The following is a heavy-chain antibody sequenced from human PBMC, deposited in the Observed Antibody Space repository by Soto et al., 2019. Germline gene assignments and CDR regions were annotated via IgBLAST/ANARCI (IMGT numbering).Heavy chain of an antibody. CDR3: VMVDNYVTPTPQDV. V-gene: IGHV1-18*01. CDR2: ISPYTGNT. J-gene: IGHJ6*02. D-gene: IGHD3-16*01. Sequence: QVQLVQSGDEVKKPGASVKVSCKASGYIFVNYGIAWVRQAPGQGLEWMGWISPYTGNTHSATKVQGRLTMTTDTSXSTAYMDLRSLTSDDTAVYYCVMVDNYVTPTPQDVWGQGTTVTVSS. CDR1: GYIFVNYG.